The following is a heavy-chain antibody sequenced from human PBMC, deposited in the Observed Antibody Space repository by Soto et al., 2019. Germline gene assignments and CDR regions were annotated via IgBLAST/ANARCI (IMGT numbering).Heavy chain of an antibody. Sequence: KTSETLSLTCTVSGGSISSYYWSWIRQPPGKGLEWIGYIYYSGSTNYNPSLKSRVTISVDTSKNQFSLKLSSVTAADTAVYYCARMVSPDSSGYYSNWFDPWGQGTLVTVSS. CDR2: IYYSGST. D-gene: IGHD3-22*01. J-gene: IGHJ5*02. CDR3: ARMVSPDSSGYYSNWFDP. V-gene: IGHV4-59*01. CDR1: GGSISSYY.